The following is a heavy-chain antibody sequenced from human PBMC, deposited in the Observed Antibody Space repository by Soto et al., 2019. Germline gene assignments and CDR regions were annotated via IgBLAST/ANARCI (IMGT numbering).Heavy chain of an antibody. V-gene: IGHV3-21*01. CDR1: GFTFSSYS. CDR3: ARETTVTTIYEFHAFDI. J-gene: IGHJ3*02. Sequence: GESLKISCAASGFTFSSYSMNWVRQAPGKGLEWVSSISSSSSYIYYADSVKGRFTISRDNAKNSLYLQMNSLRAEDTAVYYCARETTVTTIYEFHAFDIWGQGTMVTVSS. D-gene: IGHD4-17*01. CDR2: ISSSSSYI.